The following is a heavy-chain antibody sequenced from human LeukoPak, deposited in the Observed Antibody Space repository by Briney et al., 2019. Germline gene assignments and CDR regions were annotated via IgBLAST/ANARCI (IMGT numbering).Heavy chain of an antibody. Sequence: GGSLRLSCEASGFRFSGYWLNWVRQAPGQGLEWVANINPDGSGKYYVDSVKGRFTISRDDAKNSLYLQMNSLRAEDTAVYYCARDPVSSSGSDYWGQGTLVTVSS. D-gene: IGHD2-15*01. J-gene: IGHJ4*02. CDR3: ARDPVSSSGSDY. CDR1: GFRFSGYW. CDR2: INPDGSGK. V-gene: IGHV3-7*04.